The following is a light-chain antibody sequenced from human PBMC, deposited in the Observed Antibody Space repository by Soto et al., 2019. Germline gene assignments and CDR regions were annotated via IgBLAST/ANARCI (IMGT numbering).Light chain of an antibody. CDR2: AAS. Sequence: DIQMTQSPSSLSASVGDRVTITCRASQRISTYLNWYQHKPGKAPKLLIYAASSLQSGVPSRFSGSGVGTDFTLTISSLQPEDFAAYYCQQIYSTPWAFDQGTKVEIK. J-gene: IGKJ1*01. CDR1: QRISTY. V-gene: IGKV1-39*01. CDR3: QQIYSTPWA.